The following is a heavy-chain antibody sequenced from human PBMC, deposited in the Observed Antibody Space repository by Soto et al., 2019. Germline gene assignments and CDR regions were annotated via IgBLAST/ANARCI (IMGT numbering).Heavy chain of an antibody. CDR2: ISSSSTI. V-gene: IGHV3-48*01. CDR3: ARDLDSSSWYNYRYYYYYYMDV. D-gene: IGHD6-13*01. CDR1: GFTFSSYS. J-gene: IGHJ6*03. Sequence: GGSLRLSCAASGFTFSSYSMNWVRQAPGKGLEWVSYISSSSTIYYADSVKGRFTISRDNAKNSLYLQMNSLRAEDTAVYYCARDLDSSSWYNYRYYYYYYMDVWGKGTTVTVSS.